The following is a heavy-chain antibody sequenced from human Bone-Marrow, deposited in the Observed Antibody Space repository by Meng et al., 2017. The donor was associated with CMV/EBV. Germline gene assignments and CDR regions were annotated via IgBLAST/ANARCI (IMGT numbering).Heavy chain of an antibody. Sequence: SDTLSLTGPGSGGSISSYYWSWTRQPPGKGLEWIGYIYYSGSTNYNPSLKSRVTISVDTSKNQFSLKLSSVTAADTAVYYCARADGYDFWSGYYKPYYYYGMDVWGQGTTVTVSS. CDR3: ARADGYDFWSGYYKPYYYYGMDV. CDR2: IYYSGST. CDR1: GGSISSYY. J-gene: IGHJ6*02. V-gene: IGHV4-59*01. D-gene: IGHD3-3*01.